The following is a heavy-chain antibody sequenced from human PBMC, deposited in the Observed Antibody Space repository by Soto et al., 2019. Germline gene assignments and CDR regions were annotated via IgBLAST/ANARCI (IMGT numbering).Heavy chain of an antibody. CDR2: IYYSGST. J-gene: IGHJ6*02. D-gene: IGHD5-12*01. V-gene: IGHV4-61*01. CDR1: GGSVSSGSYY. Sequence: SSETLSLTCTVSGGSVSSGSYYWSWIRQPPGKGLEWIGYIYYSGSTNYNPSLKSRVTISVDTSKNQFSLKLSSVTAADTAVYHCARGVATIPPYYYYYGMDVWGQGTTVTVSS. CDR3: ARGVATIPPYYYYYGMDV.